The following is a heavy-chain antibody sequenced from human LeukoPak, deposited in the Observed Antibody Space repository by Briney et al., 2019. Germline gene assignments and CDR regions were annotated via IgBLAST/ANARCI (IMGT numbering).Heavy chain of an antibody. D-gene: IGHD3-10*01. CDR1: GYTFTGYY. Sequence: ASEKLSCKASGYTFTGYYMHWARHSPGQALEWIGWMNPNSGGANYAQKFQGWVTMARDTSISTAYMELSRLRSDDTAVYYCAREVDYGSGSYSYGMDVWGKGTTVTVSS. CDR2: MNPNSGGA. CDR3: AREVDYGSGSYSYGMDV. V-gene: IGHV1-2*04. J-gene: IGHJ6*04.